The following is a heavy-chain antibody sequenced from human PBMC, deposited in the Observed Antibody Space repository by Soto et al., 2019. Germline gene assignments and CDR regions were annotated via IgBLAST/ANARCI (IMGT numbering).Heavy chain of an antibody. Sequence: SETLSLTCTVSGGSISSYYWSWIRQPPGKGLEWIGYIYYSGSSNYNPSLKSRVTLSVDTSKKQFSLKLTSVTAADTAVYYCARVRDCSSTSCYWVDYWGQGTLVTVSS. D-gene: IGHD2-2*01. V-gene: IGHV4-59*08. CDR2: IYYSGSS. CDR3: ARVRDCSSTSCYWVDY. J-gene: IGHJ4*02. CDR1: GGSISSYY.